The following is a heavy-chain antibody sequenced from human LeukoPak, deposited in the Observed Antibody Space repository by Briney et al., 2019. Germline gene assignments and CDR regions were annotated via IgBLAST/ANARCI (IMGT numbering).Heavy chain of an antibody. D-gene: IGHD3-22*01. CDR3: ARDRPNYYGSDGHYYRRDGDY. V-gene: IGHV3-23*01. CDR1: GFTFDGYA. J-gene: IGHJ4*02. CDR2: ITSRGEST. Sequence: GGSLRLSCAASGFTFDGYAMSWVRQAPGKGLQWVSSITSRGESTWYVDSVKGRFTITRDNSENTLYLQMHSLRAEDTAVYYCARDRPNYYGSDGHYYRRDGDYWGRGTLVSVSS.